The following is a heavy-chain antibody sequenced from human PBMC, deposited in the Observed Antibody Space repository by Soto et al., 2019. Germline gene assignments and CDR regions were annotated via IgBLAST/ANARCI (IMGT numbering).Heavy chain of an antibody. Sequence: QVQLVASGGGLVKPGGSLRLSCAASGFTFSDYYMSWIRQAPGKGLEWVSYISSSGPTMYYADSGKGRFTISRDNAKNSLYLQMNSLRAEDPAVYYCAIAHGGEYFQHWGQGTLVTVSS. J-gene: IGHJ1*01. CDR3: AIAHGGEYFQH. V-gene: IGHV3-11*01. D-gene: IGHD3-10*01. CDR2: ISSSGPTM. CDR1: GFTFSDYY.